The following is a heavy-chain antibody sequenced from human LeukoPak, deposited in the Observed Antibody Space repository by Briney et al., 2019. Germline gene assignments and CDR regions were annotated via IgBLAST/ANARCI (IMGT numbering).Heavy chain of an antibody. CDR1: GYSFTSYW. CDR3: ARAYYDFWSGYTDAFDI. V-gene: IGHV5-51*01. D-gene: IGHD3-3*01. J-gene: IGHJ3*02. CDR2: IYPGDSDT. Sequence: GESLKISCKGFGYSFTSYWNGWVRQMPGKGLEWMGIIYPGDSDTRYSPSFQGQVAISADKSISTAYLQWSSLKASDTAMYYCARAYYDFWSGYTDAFDIWGQGTMVTVSS.